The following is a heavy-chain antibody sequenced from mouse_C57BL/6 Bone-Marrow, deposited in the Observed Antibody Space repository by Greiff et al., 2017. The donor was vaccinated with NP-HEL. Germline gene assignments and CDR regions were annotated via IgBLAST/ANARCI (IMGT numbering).Heavy chain of an antibody. CDR3: ARSNKFITTVVADYFDY. Sequence: EVQGVESGGGLVQPGGSLSLSCAASGFTFTDYYMSWVRQPPGKALEWLGFIRNKANGYTTEYSASVKGRFTISRDNSQSILYLQMNALRAEDSATYYCARSNKFITTVVADYFDYWGQGTTLTVSS. CDR1: GFTFTDYY. D-gene: IGHD1-1*01. V-gene: IGHV7-3*01. J-gene: IGHJ2*01. CDR2: IRNKANGYTT.